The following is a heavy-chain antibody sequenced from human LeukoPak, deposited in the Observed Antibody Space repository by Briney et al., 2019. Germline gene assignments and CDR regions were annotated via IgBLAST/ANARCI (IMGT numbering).Heavy chain of an antibody. Sequence: SETLPLTCAVCGGSFSGYYWSWIRQPPGKGLEWIGEINHSGSTNYNPSLKSRVTISVDTSKNQFSLKLSSVTAADTAVYYCARGPGRFGVVIAFFDYWGQGTLVTVSS. CDR1: GGSFSGYY. CDR3: ARGPGRFGVVIAFFDY. D-gene: IGHD3-3*01. J-gene: IGHJ4*02. CDR2: INHSGST. V-gene: IGHV4-34*01.